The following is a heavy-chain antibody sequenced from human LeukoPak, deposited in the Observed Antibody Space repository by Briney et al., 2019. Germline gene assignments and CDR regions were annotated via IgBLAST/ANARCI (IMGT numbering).Heavy chain of an antibody. D-gene: IGHD5-24*01. CDR2: IIPILGIA. Sequence: ASVKVSCKASGGTFSSYAISWVRQAPGQGLEWMGRIIPILGIANYAQKFQGRVTITSDKSTSTAYMELSSLRSEDTAVYYCAREMATIKDYWGQGTLVTVSS. V-gene: IGHV1-69*04. CDR1: GGTFSSYA. J-gene: IGHJ4*02. CDR3: AREMATIKDY.